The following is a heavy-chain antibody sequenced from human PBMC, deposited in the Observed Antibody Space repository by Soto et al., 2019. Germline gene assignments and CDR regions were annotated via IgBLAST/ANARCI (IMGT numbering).Heavy chain of an antibody. J-gene: IGHJ4*02. CDR1: GYSFTGYY. Sequence: HEHLVQSGAEVKRPGASLKVSCKASGYSFTGYYIHWVRQAPGQGLEWMGWINPDSGATNYAQNLQGRVTLTSDTSISTASMDLTSLTSDDTAVYYCARGDYGTGGYPFPYFDYWGQGTRVIVSS. CDR3: ARGDYGTGGYPFPYFDY. CDR2: INPDSGAT. V-gene: IGHV1-2*02. D-gene: IGHD2-8*02.